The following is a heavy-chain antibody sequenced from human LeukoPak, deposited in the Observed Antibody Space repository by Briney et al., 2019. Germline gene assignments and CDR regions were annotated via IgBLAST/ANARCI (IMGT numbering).Heavy chain of an antibody. CDR2: INPNTGGT. V-gene: IGHV1-2*02. CDR1: GYTFTGYY. CDR3: GRGNKSFDP. Sequence: ASVKVSCKASGYTFTGYYVHWVRQAPGQGLEWMGWINPNTGGTNYAQKFQGRVTMTKDTSTNAAYMELNKLTSDDTAVYYCGRGNKSFDPWGQGTLVTVSS. J-gene: IGHJ5*02.